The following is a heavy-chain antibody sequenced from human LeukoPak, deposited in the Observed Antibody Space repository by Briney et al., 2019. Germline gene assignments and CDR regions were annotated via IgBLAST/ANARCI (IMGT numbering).Heavy chain of an antibody. CDR2: INPNTGGT. V-gene: IGHV1-2*02. CDR1: GYTFTGYY. CDR3: GRGNKSFDP. Sequence: ASVKVSCKASGYTFTGYYVHWVRQAPGQGLEWMGWINPNTGGTNYAQKFQGRVTMTKDTSTNAAYMELNKLTSDDTAVYYCGRGNKSFDPWGQGTLVTVSS. J-gene: IGHJ5*02.